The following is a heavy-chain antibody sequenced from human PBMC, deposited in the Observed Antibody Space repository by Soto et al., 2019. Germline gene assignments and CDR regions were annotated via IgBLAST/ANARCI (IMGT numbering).Heavy chain of an antibody. CDR1: GFTFSSYA. D-gene: IGHD3-10*01. V-gene: IGHV3-23*01. CDR3: AKDWVLWFGELLNVFDY. Sequence: EVQLLESGGGLVQPGGSLRLSCAASGFTFSSYAMSWVRQAPGKGLEWVSAISGSGGSTYYADSVKGRFTISRDNSKNTLYLQMNSLRAEDTAVYYCAKDWVLWFGELLNVFDYWGQGTLVTVSS. CDR2: ISGSGGST. J-gene: IGHJ4*02.